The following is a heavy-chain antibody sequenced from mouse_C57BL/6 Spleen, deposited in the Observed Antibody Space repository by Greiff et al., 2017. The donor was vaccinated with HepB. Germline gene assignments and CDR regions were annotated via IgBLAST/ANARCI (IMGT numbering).Heavy chain of an antibody. Sequence: QVQLQQPGAELVRPGTSVKLSCKASGYTFTSYWMHWVKQRPGQGLEWIGVIDPSDSYTNYNQKFKGKATLTVDTSSSTAYMQLSSLTSEDSAVYYCARRYGYLFYYFDYWGQGTTLTVSS. CDR2: IDPSDSYT. J-gene: IGHJ2*01. CDR3: ARRYGYLFYYFDY. V-gene: IGHV1-59*01. CDR1: GYTFTSYW. D-gene: IGHD2-2*01.